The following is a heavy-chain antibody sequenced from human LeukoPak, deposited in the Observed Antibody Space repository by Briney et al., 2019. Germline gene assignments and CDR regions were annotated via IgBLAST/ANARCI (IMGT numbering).Heavy chain of an antibody. CDR1: GYSFSSHN. J-gene: IGHJ4*02. V-gene: IGHV3-48*04. Sequence: GGSLRLSCSASGYSFSSHNMNWVRLAPGKGLEWLSFISSSSTIIYYADSVRGRFTISRDNAKNSLYLRMNSLRAEDSAVYYCARDLAYWGQGTLVTVSS. CDR3: ARDLAY. CDR2: ISSSSTII.